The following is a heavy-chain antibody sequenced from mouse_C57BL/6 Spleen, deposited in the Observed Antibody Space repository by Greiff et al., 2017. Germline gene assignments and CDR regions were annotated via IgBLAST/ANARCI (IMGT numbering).Heavy chain of an antibody. CDR2: INPSNGGT. J-gene: IGHJ4*01. D-gene: IGHD2-3*01. Sequence: VQLQQPGTELVKPGASVKLSCKASGYTFTSYWMHWVKQRPGQGLEWIGNINPSNGGTNYNEKFKSKATLTVDKSSSTAYMQLSSRTSEDSAVYYCARGVIYDGYYDAMDYWGQGASVTVSS. CDR1: GYTFTSYW. CDR3: ARGVIYDGYYDAMDY. V-gene: IGHV1-53*01.